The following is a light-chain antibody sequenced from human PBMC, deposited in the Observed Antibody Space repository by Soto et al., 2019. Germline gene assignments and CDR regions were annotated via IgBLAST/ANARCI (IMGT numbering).Light chain of an antibody. Sequence: DIQMTQSPSSLSASVGDRVTITCRASQSISSYLNWYQQKPGKAPKLLIYAASSLQSGVPSRFSGSGSGTEFTLTISSLQPEDFATYYCQQSYSNIISFGQGTRLEIK. CDR2: AAS. CDR3: QQSYSNIIS. V-gene: IGKV1-39*01. J-gene: IGKJ5*01. CDR1: QSISSY.